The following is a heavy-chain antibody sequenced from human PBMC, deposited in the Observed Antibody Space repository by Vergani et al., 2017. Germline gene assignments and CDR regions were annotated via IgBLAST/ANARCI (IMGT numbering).Heavy chain of an antibody. J-gene: IGHJ3*02. CDR2: VDPEDGET. V-gene: IGHV1-69-2*01. CDR1: GYTFTDYY. Sequence: EVQLVQSGAEVKKPGATVKISCKVSGYTFTDYYMHWVQQAPGKGLEWMGLVDPEDGETIYAEKFQGRVTITADTSTDTAYMELSSLRSDDTAVYYCARDFGIAVAGTGHAFDIWGQGTMVTVSS. CDR3: ARDFGIAVAGTGHAFDI. D-gene: IGHD6-19*01.